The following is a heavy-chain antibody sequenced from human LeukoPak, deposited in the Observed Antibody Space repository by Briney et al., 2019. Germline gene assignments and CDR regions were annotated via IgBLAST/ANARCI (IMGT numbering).Heavy chain of an antibody. CDR1: GFTFSSYA. J-gene: IGHJ4*02. CDR3: AQDQRAQYYYDSSGYYCIFDY. CDR2: ISGSGGST. D-gene: IGHD3-22*01. Sequence: GGSLRLSCAASGFTFSSYAMSWVRQAPGKGLEWVSAISGSGGSTYYADSVKGRFTISRDNSKNTLYLQMNSLRAEDTAVYYCAQDQRAQYYYDSSGYYCIFDYWGQGTLVTVSS. V-gene: IGHV3-23*01.